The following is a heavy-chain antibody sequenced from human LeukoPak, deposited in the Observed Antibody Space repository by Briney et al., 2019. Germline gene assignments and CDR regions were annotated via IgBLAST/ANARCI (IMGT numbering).Heavy chain of an antibody. D-gene: IGHD3-16*02. CDR2: ISGSGGST. CDR3: AKVPITFGGVIVLYYLDY. Sequence: PGGSLRLSCAASGFTFSSYAMRWVRQAPGKGLEWVSAISGSGGSTYYADSVKGRFTISRDNSKNTLYLQMNSLRAEDTAVYYCAKVPITFGGVIVLYYLDYWGQGTLVTVSS. V-gene: IGHV3-23*01. CDR1: GFTFSSYA. J-gene: IGHJ4*02.